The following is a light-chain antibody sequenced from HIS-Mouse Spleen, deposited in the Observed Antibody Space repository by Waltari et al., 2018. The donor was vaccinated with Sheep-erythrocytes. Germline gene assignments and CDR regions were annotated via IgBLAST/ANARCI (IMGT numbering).Light chain of an antibody. Sequence: DIQMTQSPSLLSASVGYRVTITDRASQGIRTDLGWYQQKAGQAPKHLIYAASSLQSGVPSRFSGSGSATQFTLTISSVQPEDFATYYWLQHNSYPRTFGQGTKVEIK. J-gene: IGKJ1*01. CDR1: QGIRTD. CDR3: LQHNSYPRT. V-gene: IGKV1-17*01. CDR2: AAS.